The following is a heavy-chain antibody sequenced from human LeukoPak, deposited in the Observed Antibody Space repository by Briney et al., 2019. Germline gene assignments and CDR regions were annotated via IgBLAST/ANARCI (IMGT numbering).Heavy chain of an antibody. CDR1: GGSLSNYY. D-gene: IGHD3-10*01. J-gene: IGHJ5*02. V-gene: IGHV4-34*01. Sequence: SETLSLTCAVYGGSLSNYYWSWIRQPPGKGLEWIGEINHSGSTNYNPSLKSRVTISVDMSKHQFSLELSYVTAADTAVYYCARGPASGSNFAWFDPWGQGTLVTVSS. CDR2: INHSGST. CDR3: ARGPASGSNFAWFDP.